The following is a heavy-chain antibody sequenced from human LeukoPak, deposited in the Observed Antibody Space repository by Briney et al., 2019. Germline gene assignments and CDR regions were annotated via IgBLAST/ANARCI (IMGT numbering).Heavy chain of an antibody. CDR1: GFTFSSYS. CDR2: ISSSSSYI. V-gene: IGHV3-21*01. CDR3: AKNPSIWGLRYYFDY. Sequence: PGGSLRLSCAASGFTFSSYSVNWVRQAPGKGLEWVSSISSSSSYIYYADSVKGRFTISRDNSKNTLYLQMNSLRAEDTAVYYCAKNPSIWGLRYYFDYWGQGTLVTVSS. J-gene: IGHJ4*02. D-gene: IGHD5-12*01.